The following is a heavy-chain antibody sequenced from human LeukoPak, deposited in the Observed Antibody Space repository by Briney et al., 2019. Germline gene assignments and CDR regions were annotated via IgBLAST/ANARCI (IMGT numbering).Heavy chain of an antibody. CDR3: ARGGCPGGGDCYSDY. J-gene: IGHJ4*02. V-gene: IGHV1-69*13. D-gene: IGHD2-21*02. CDR1: GGTFSSYA. Sequence: GASVKVSCKASGGTFSSYAISWVRQAPGQGLEWMGGIIPIFGTANYAQKFQGRVTITADESTSTAYMELSSLRSEDTAVYYCARGGCPGGGDCYSDYWGQGTLVTVSS. CDR2: IIPIFGTA.